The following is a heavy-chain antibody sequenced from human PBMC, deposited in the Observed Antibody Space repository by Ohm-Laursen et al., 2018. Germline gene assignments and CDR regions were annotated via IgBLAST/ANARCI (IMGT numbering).Heavy chain of an antibody. Sequence: GSLRLSCAASGFTMRNYWMSWVRQAPGKGLEWVANIKPDASEEHYVDSVKGRFTISRDNANNSVYLQMNSLRAEDTAVYYYARDPPEDSSWYADYWGQGTLVTVSP. J-gene: IGHJ4*02. CDR1: GFTMRNYW. D-gene: IGHD6-13*01. V-gene: IGHV3-7*01. CDR3: ARDPPEDSSWYADY. CDR2: IKPDASEE.